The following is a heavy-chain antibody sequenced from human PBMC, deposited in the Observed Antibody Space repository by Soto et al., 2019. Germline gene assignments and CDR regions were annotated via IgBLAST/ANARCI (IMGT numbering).Heavy chain of an antibody. Sequence: EVHLVESGGGLVQPGGSLRLSCAASGFTFTGHWMHWVRQAPGKGLVWVARIDKNGNSETYADSVRGRFTISRDNANDVLYLQMNSLRAEDTAVYYCARDLYYNPVDYWGQGTLVTVSS. J-gene: IGHJ4*02. CDR3: ARDLYYNPVDY. CDR1: GFTFTGHW. D-gene: IGHD3-10*01. CDR2: IDKNGNSE. V-gene: IGHV3-74*01.